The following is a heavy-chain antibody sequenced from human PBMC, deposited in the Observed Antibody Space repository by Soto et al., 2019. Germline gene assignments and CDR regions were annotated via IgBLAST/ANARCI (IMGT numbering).Heavy chain of an antibody. J-gene: IGHJ4*02. Sequence: SETLSLTCTVSGGSISSSSYYWGWIRQPPGKGLEWIGSIYYSGSTYYNPSLKSRVTISVDTSKNQFSLKLSSVTAADTAVYYCARPIEYYFDYWGQGTLVTVSS. CDR3: ARPIEYYFDY. CDR1: GGSISSSSYY. CDR2: IYYSGST. V-gene: IGHV4-39*01.